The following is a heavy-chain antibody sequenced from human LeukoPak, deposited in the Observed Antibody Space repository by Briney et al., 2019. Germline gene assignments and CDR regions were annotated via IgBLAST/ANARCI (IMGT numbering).Heavy chain of an antibody. CDR3: AREVALDY. D-gene: IGHD2-15*01. CDR2: ISWNSGSI. V-gene: IGHV3-9*01. Sequence: GGSLRLSCAASGFTFDDYAMHWVRQAPGKGLEWVSGISWNSGSIGYADSVKGRFTISRDNAKNSLYLQMNSLRAEDTAVYYCAREVALDYWGQGTLVTVSS. J-gene: IGHJ4*02. CDR1: GFTFDDYA.